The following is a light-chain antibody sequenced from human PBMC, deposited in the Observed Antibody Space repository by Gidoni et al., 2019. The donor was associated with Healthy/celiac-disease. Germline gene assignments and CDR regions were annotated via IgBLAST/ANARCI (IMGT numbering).Light chain of an antibody. CDR1: QSVSSSY. J-gene: IGKJ2*04. Sequence: EIVFTQSPGTLSLSPRERATISCRASQSVSSSYLAWYQQKPCQAPRLLIYGASSRATGIPDRFSGSGSGTEFTLTISRLEHEDFAVYYCQQYGSSPGSFGQGTKLEIK. CDR3: QQYGSSPGS. V-gene: IGKV3-20*01. CDR2: GAS.